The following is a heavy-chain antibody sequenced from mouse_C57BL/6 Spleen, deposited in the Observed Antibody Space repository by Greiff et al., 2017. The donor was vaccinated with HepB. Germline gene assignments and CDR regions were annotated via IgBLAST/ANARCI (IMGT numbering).Heavy chain of an antibody. J-gene: IGHJ3*01. CDR3: ARSGGYYGRGFAY. Sequence: QVQLQQPGAELVKPGASVKMSCKASGYTFTSYWITWVKQRPGQGLEWIGDIYPGSGSTNYNEKFKSKATLTVDTSSSTAYMQLSSLTSEDSAVYYCARSGGYYGRGFAYWGQGTLVTVSA. CDR2: IYPGSGST. CDR1: GYTFTSYW. V-gene: IGHV1-55*01. D-gene: IGHD1-2*01.